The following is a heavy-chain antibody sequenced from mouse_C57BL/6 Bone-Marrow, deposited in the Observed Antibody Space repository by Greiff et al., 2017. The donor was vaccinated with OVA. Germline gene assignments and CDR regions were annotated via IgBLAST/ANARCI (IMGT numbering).Heavy chain of an antibody. CDR2: IYPRSGNT. D-gene: IGHD1-1*01. V-gene: IGHV1-81*01. CDR1: GYTFTSYG. J-gene: IGHJ1*03. Sequence: QVQLQQSGAELARPGASVKLSCKASGYTFTSYGISWVKQRTGQGLEWIGEIYPRSGNTYYNEKFKGKATLTADKSSSTAYMELRSLTSEDSAVYFCARHYGSFYWYFDVWGTGTTVTVSS. CDR3: ARHYGSFYWYFDV.